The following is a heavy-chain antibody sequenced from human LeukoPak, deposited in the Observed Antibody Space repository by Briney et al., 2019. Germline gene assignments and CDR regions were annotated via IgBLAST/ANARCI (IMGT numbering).Heavy chain of an antibody. Sequence: GGSLRLSCAASGFTFSSYWMSWVRQAPGKGLEWVSSVTIDPSHTNYADSVQGRFTLSRDNAKNSLYLQMNSLRAEDTAVYYCARETFYAFDFWGQGAMVTVSP. CDR2: VTIDPSHT. D-gene: IGHD3-16*01. V-gene: IGHV3-21*01. J-gene: IGHJ3*01. CDR3: ARETFYAFDF. CDR1: GFTFSSYW.